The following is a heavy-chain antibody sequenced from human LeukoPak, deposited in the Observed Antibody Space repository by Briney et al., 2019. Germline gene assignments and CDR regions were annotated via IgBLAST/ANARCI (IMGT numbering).Heavy chain of an antibody. CDR3: AREGAYDYVWGSYSNWFDP. D-gene: IGHD3-16*01. Sequence: GGSLRLSCAASGFTFSSYWMHWVRQAPGKGLVWVSRINSDGSSTSYADSVKGRFTISRDNAKNTLYLQMNSLRAEDTAVYYCAREGAYDYVWGSYSNWFDPWGQGTLVTVSS. J-gene: IGHJ5*02. CDR2: INSDGSST. CDR1: GFTFSSYW. V-gene: IGHV3-74*01.